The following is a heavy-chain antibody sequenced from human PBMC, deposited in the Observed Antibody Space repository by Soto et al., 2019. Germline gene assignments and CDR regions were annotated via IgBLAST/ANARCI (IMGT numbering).Heavy chain of an antibody. Sequence: GGSMRLCSAACGFSFNSCVMGWVRQDPGKGLEWVSDIIDSGGSTYYADSVKGRFTISRDNSKSTPYLQMNSLRAEDTALYYCAKGRSYYYYYGVDVWGQGTTVTVSS. CDR3: AKGRSYYYYYGVDV. CDR2: IIDSGGST. V-gene: IGHV3-23*01. CDR1: GFSFNSCV. J-gene: IGHJ6*02.